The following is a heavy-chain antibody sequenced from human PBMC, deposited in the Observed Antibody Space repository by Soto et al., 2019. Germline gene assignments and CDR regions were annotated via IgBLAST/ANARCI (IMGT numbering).Heavy chain of an antibody. CDR2: SISGGVP. CDR3: AKHSPSSTRDSYYFMDV. D-gene: IGHD2-2*01. V-gene: IGHV3-23*01. CDR1: GFNLKTNA. Sequence: EVQLLESGGNLVQPGGSLGLSCAASGFNLKTNAMTWVRQAPGRGLEWASSISGGVPFYADSVKGRFTISRDISKSTLNLQMNGLRADDTAMYYCAKHSPSSTRDSYYFMDVWGKGTMVTVSS. J-gene: IGHJ6*03.